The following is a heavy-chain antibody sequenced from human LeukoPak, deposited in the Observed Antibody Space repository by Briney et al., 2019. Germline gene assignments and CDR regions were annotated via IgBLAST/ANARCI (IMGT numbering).Heavy chain of an antibody. Sequence: GRSLRLSCAASGFTFSSYGMHWVRQAPGKGLEGVAVIWYDGSNKYYADSVRGRFTISRDNSKNTLYLQMNRLRDEDTAVYYCAGILYGSGSYGVDYWGQGTLVTVSS. J-gene: IGHJ4*02. D-gene: IGHD3-10*01. CDR1: GFTFSSYG. CDR3: AGILYGSGSYGVDY. CDR2: IWYDGSNK. V-gene: IGHV3-33*01.